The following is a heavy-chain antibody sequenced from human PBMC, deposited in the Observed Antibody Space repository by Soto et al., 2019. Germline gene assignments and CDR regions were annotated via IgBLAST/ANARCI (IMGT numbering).Heavy chain of an antibody. CDR3: ARGEIQLLNFYYYGMDV. Sequence: QVQLEQWGAGLLKPSETLSLTCAVYGGSFSGYYWSWIRQPPGKGLEWIGEINHMGSTNYNPSLKERVTISVDTSKNQFSLKVSSVTAADTAVYYCARGEIQLLNFYYYGMDVWGQGTTVTVSS. D-gene: IGHD5-18*01. CDR2: INHMGST. J-gene: IGHJ6*02. CDR1: GGSFSGYY. V-gene: IGHV4-34*01.